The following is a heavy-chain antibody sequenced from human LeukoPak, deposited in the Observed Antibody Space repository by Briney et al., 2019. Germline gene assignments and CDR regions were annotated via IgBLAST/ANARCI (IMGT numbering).Heavy chain of an antibody. CDR3: TTVSSRRFDY. J-gene: IGHJ4*02. Sequence: PGGSLRLSCAASGFTVSNNYMSWVRQAPGKGLEWVSIIYSGGNTYYADSLKGRFSISRDNSKNTLYLQMNSLRAEDTAVYYCTTVSSRRFDYWGQGTLVTVSS. V-gene: IGHV3-66*01. CDR2: IYSGGNT. CDR1: GFTVSNNY.